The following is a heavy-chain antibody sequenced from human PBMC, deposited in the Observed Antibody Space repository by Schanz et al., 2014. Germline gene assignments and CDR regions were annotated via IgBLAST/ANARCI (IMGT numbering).Heavy chain of an antibody. CDR3: ARDRRNADLDY. Sequence: EVQLVESGGGVVRPGGSLRLSCAASGFTFSDYSMNWVRQAPGKGLEWVSYISDSGTYTNYADSVKGRFTISRDNAKSSLYLEMNSLRAEDTALYYCARDRRNADLDYWGQGTLVTVSS. CDR2: ISDSGTYT. D-gene: IGHD1-1*01. V-gene: IGHV3-21*05. CDR1: GFTFSDYS. J-gene: IGHJ4*02.